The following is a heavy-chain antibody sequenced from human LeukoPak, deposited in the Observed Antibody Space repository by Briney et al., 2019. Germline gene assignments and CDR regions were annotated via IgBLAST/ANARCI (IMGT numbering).Heavy chain of an antibody. J-gene: IGHJ4*02. CDR1: GFTFSSYA. Sequence: GASLRLSCAASGFTFSSYAMSWVRLAPGKGLEWVSATSGSGGNTYYVDSVKGRFTISRDNSKDTLYLQMSSLRAEDTALYYCARRPTTVTYFDYWGQGTLVTVSS. D-gene: IGHD4-17*01. CDR3: ARRPTTVTYFDY. V-gene: IGHV3-23*01. CDR2: TSGSGGNT.